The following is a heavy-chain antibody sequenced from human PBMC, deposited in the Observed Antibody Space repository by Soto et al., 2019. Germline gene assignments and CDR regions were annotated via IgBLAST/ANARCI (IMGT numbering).Heavy chain of an antibody. D-gene: IGHD6-19*01. CDR1: GYTFTSYT. CDR3: AREMEYSSGWGGTYYYFMDV. J-gene: IGHJ6*03. CDR2: ISAYNGNT. V-gene: IGHV1-18*01. Sequence: ASVKVSCKASGYTFTSYTMHWVRQAPGQSLEWMGWISAYNGNTNYAQKLQGRVTMTTDTSTSTAYMELRSLRSDDTAVYYCAREMEYSSGWGGTYYYFMDVWGKGTTVTVSS.